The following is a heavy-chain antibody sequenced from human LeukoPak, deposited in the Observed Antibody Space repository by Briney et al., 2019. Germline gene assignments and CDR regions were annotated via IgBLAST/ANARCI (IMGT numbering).Heavy chain of an antibody. D-gene: IGHD1-14*01. Sequence: GSLRLSCATSGFTFRNCAMSWVRQPPGKGLEWIGYIYTSGSTNYNPSLKSRVTISVDTSKNQFSLKLSSVTAADTAVYYCARHGVAGSEYYFDYWGQGTLVTVSS. CDR2: IYTSGST. CDR1: GFTFRNCA. J-gene: IGHJ4*02. V-gene: IGHV4-4*09. CDR3: ARHGVAGSEYYFDY.